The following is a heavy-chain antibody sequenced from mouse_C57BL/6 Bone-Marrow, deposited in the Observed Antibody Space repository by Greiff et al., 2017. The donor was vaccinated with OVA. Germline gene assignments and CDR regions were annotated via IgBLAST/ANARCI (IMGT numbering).Heavy chain of an antibody. D-gene: IGHD2-12*01. J-gene: IGHJ3*01. CDR3: ASPYYSAWVAY. V-gene: IGHV5-6*01. CDR1: GFTFSSYG. Sequence: EVKLVESGGDLVKPGGSLKLSCAASGFTFSSYGMSWVRQTPDTRLEWVATISSGGSYNYYPDSVKGRFTISRDNAKNTLYLQMSSLKSEDTAMYYCASPYYSAWVAYGGQGTLVTVSA. CDR2: ISSGGSYN.